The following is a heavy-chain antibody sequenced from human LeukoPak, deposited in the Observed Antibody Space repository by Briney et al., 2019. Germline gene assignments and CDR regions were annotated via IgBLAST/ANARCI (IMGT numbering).Heavy chain of an antibody. Sequence: GASVKVSCKASGYTFTSYGISWVRQAPGQGLEWMGWISAYNGNTNYAQKLQGRVTMTTDTSTSTAYMELRSLRSDDTAVYYCARSYNPGVRWEPPYWYFDLWGRGTLVTVSS. CDR1: GYTFTSYG. CDR3: ARSYNPGVRWEPPYWYFDL. CDR2: ISAYNGNT. V-gene: IGHV1-18*01. J-gene: IGHJ2*01. D-gene: IGHD1-26*01.